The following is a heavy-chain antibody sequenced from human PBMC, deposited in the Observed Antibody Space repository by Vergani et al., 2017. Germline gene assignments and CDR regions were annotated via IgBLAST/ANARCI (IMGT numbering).Heavy chain of an antibody. D-gene: IGHD3-16*01. V-gene: IGHV1-69*17. J-gene: IGHJ4*02. CDR2: IIPIFGIA. CDR3: ARRGMFVSAPTSGLEH. CDR1: GGTFSSYA. Sequence: QVQLVQSGAEVKKPGSSVKVSCKASGGTFSSYAISWVRQAPGQGLEWMGGIIPIFGIANYAQKFQGRVTITADKSTSTAYMELSSLRSEDTAVYYCARRGMFVSAPTSGLEHWGQGTLVTVSS.